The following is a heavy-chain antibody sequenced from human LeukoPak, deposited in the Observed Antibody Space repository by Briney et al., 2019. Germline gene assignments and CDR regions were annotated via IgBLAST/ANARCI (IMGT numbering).Heavy chain of an antibody. CDR2: ISSSSSYI. CDR3: ARDEANTAMALNDY. J-gene: IGHJ4*02. V-gene: IGHV3-21*01. Sequence: GGSLRFSCAASGFTFSSYSMNWVRQAPGKGLEWVSSISSSSSYIYYADSVKGRFTISRDNAKNSLYLQMNSLRAEDTAVYYCARDEANTAMALNDYWGQGTLVTVSS. D-gene: IGHD5-18*01. CDR1: GFTFSSYS.